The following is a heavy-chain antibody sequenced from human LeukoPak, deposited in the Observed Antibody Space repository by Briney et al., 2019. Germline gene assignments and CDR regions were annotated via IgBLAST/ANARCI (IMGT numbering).Heavy chain of an antibody. V-gene: IGHV4-34*01. D-gene: IGHD3-10*01. CDR2: INHSGST. CDR1: GVSFNAYF. J-gene: IGHJ5*02. CDR3: ARGTRVVRGVISVWFDP. Sequence: SETLSLTCAVYGVSFNAYFWSWIRQPPGKGLEWIGEINHSGSTNYNPSLKSRVTISVDTSKNQFSLKLSSVTAADTAVYHCARGTRVVRGVISVWFDPWGQGTLVTVSS.